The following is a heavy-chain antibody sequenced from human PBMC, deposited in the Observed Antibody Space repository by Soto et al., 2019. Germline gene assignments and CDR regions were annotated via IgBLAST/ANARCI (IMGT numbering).Heavy chain of an antibody. CDR1: GGSISSYY. J-gene: IGHJ4*02. D-gene: IGHD1-1*01. CDR2: IYYSGST. CDR3: ARLPLDYYFDY. Sequence: SETLSLTCTVSGGSISSYYWSWIRQPPGKGLEWIGYIYYSGSTNYNPSLKSRVTISVDTSKNQFSLKLSSVTAADTAVYYCARLPLDYYFDYWGQGTLVTVSS. V-gene: IGHV4-59*08.